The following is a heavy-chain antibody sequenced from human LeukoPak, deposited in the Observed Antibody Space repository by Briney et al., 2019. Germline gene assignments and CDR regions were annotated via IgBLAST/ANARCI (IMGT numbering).Heavy chain of an antibody. CDR3: ASNYDFWSGPLGYFDY. D-gene: IGHD3-3*01. Sequence: GGSLRLSCAASGFTFDDYGMSWVRQAPGKGLEWISGVNWNGGSTGYADSVKGRFTISRDNAKNSLYLQMNSLRAEDTAVYYCASNYDFWSGPLGYFDYWGQGTLVTVSS. V-gene: IGHV3-20*04. J-gene: IGHJ4*02. CDR1: GFTFDDYG. CDR2: VNWNGGST.